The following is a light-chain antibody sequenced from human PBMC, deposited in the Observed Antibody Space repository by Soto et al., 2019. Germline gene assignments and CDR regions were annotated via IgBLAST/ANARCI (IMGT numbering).Light chain of an antibody. CDR2: DAS. J-gene: IGKJ5*01. CDR3: QQYNSYSIT. V-gene: IGKV1-5*01. Sequence: DIQMTQSPSSLSASVGDRVTITCRASQSIVTYLNWYQQKPGKAPKLLIYDASSLESGVPSRFSGSGSGTEFTLTISSLQPDDFATYYCQQYNSYSITFGQGTRLEI. CDR1: QSIVTY.